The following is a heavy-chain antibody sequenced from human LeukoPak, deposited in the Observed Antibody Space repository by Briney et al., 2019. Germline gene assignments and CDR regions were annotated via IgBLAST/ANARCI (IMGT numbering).Heavy chain of an antibody. V-gene: IGHV4-59*01. D-gene: IGHD2-8*01. Sequence: DPLSLTCTVSGGSINSYYWSWIRQPPGKGLEWIAYIYYSGRTNYTPSLKSRVTISLDTSKNQFSLKLSSVTAADTAVYYCATLYAVRGALSFDMWGQGTMVTVSS. J-gene: IGHJ3*02. CDR3: ATLYAVRGALSFDM. CDR1: GGSINSYY. CDR2: IYYSGRT.